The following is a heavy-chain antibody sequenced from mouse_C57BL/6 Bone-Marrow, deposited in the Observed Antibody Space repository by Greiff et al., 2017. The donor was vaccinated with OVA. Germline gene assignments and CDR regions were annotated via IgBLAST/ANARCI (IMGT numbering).Heavy chain of an antibody. J-gene: IGHJ4*01. Sequence: EVQLVESGPGLVKPSQSLSLTCSVTGYSITSGYYWNWIRQFPGNKLEWMGYISYDGSNNYNPSLKNRISITRDTSKNQFFQKLNSVTTEDTATYYCARDDYGGDAMDYWGQGTSVTVSS. CDR2: ISYDGSN. CDR3: ARDDYGGDAMDY. D-gene: IGHD2-4*01. CDR1: GYSITSGYY. V-gene: IGHV3-6*01.